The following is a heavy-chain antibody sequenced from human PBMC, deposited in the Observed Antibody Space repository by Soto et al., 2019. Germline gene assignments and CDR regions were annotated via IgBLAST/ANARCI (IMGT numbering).Heavy chain of an antibody. D-gene: IGHD3-22*01. J-gene: IGHJ4*02. CDR2: ISSSSSYI. Sequence: GGSLRLSCASSGFTFSSYSMNWVRQAPGKGLEWVSSISSSSSYIYYADSVKGRFTISRDNAKNSLYLQMNSLRAEDTAVYFCARAPYYYDSRGYYAYWGQGTLVTVSS. CDR3: ARAPYYYDSRGYYAY. V-gene: IGHV3-21*01. CDR1: GFTFSSYS.